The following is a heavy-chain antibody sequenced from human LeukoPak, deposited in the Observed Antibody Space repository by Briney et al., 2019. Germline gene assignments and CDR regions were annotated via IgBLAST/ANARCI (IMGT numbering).Heavy chain of an antibody. V-gene: IGHV3-53*01. Sequence: PGGSLRLSCAASGFTFSSYTMNWVRQAPGKGLEWVAGIHMDHRTFYADSVKGRFTISRDNSANTIYLQMNSLRAEDTAIFYCASHYGGGQGTPVTVSS. D-gene: IGHD3-16*01. CDR2: IHMDHRT. CDR1: GFTFSSYT. J-gene: IGHJ4*02. CDR3: ASHYG.